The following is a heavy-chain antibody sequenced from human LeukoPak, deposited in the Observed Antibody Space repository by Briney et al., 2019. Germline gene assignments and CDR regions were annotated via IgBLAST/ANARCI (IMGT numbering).Heavy chain of an antibody. CDR3: ATMLSYDFWSLVGVSVP. CDR1: GYTFTDYY. J-gene: IGHJ5*02. Sequence: GATVKISCKVSGYTFTDYYMHWVQQAPGKVLEWMGLVDPEDGETIYAEKFQGRVTITADTSTDTAYMELSSLRSEDTAVYYCATMLSYDFWSLVGVSVPWGQGTLVTVSS. D-gene: IGHD3-3*01. CDR2: VDPEDGET. V-gene: IGHV1-69-2*01.